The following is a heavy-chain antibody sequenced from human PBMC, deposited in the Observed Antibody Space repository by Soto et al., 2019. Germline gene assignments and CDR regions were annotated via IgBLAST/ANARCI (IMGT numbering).Heavy chain of an antibody. CDR2: IWYDGSNK. J-gene: IGHJ3*02. Sequence: GGSLRLSCAASGFTFSSYGMHWVRQAPGKGLEWVAVIWYDGSNKYYADSVKGRFTISRDNSKNTLYLQMNSLRAEDTAVYYCARGSGPTTYYDILTGYPSPDAFDIWGQGTMVTVSS. V-gene: IGHV3-33*01. CDR3: ARGSGPTTYYDILTGYPSPDAFDI. D-gene: IGHD3-9*01. CDR1: GFTFSSYG.